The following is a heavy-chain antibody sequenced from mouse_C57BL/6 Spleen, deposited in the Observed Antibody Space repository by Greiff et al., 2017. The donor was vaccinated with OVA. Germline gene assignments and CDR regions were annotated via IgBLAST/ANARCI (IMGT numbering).Heavy chain of an antibody. CDR3: ARGGTTVAYWYFDV. CDR1: GYTFTSYG. V-gene: IGHV1-81*01. CDR2: IYPRSGNT. D-gene: IGHD1-1*01. Sequence: VQRVESGAELARPGASVKLSCKASGYTFTSYGISWVKQRTGQGLEWIGEIYPRSGNTYYNEKFKGKATLTADKSSSTAYMELRSLTSEDSAVYFCARGGTTVAYWYFDVWGTGTTVTVSS. J-gene: IGHJ1*03.